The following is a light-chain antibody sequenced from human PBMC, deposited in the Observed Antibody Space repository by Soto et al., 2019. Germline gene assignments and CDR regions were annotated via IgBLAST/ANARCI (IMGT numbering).Light chain of an antibody. CDR2: DAS. V-gene: IGKV1-5*01. Sequence: DIQMTPSPSTLSASVGDRVTITCRASQTIRSWLAWYQQKPGKAPKLLIYDASSLRGGVPSRFSGSGSGTEFTLTISSLQPDDFATYYCQQYNTYSTFGQGTKVDIK. CDR1: QTIRSW. J-gene: IGKJ1*01. CDR3: QQYNTYST.